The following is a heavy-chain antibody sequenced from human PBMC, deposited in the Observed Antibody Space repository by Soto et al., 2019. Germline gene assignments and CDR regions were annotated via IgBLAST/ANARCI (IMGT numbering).Heavy chain of an antibody. V-gene: IGHV3-21*06. CDR1: DINLTRYS. CDR2: ISSTTNYI. CDR3: ARESEDLTSNFDY. J-gene: IGHJ4*02. Sequence: GSLRLACGACDINLTRYSMNWIRTAPGKGLEWVSSISSTTNYIYYGDSMKGRFTISRDNAKNSLYLEMNSLRAEDTAVYYCARESEDLTSNFDYWGQGNLVTVSA.